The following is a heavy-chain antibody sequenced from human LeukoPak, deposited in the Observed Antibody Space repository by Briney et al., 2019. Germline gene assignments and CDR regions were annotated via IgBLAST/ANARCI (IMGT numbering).Heavy chain of an antibody. V-gene: IGHV1-46*01. Sequence: ASVKVSCKASGYTFTSYYMHWVRQAPGQGLEWMGIINPSGGSTSYAQKFQGRVTMTRDTSTSTVYMELSSLRSEDTAVYYCARDRYCSGGSCYSWAWFDPWGQGTLVTVSS. CDR3: ARDRYCSGGSCYSWAWFDP. J-gene: IGHJ5*02. CDR2: INPSGGST. D-gene: IGHD2-15*01. CDR1: GYTFTSYY.